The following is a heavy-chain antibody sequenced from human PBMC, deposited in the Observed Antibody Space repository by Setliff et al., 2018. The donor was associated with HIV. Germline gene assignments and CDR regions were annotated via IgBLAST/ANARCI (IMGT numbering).Heavy chain of an antibody. J-gene: IGHJ4*02. D-gene: IGHD3-10*01. CDR2: IIPIFGTA. CDR1: GGTFSSYA. CDR3: ARGRGVIKEKPFDE. Sequence: RASVKVSCKASGGTFSSYAISWVRQAPGRGLEWMGGIIPIFGTANYAQKFQGRVTMTADESTNTAYMELSSLISEDTAVYYCARGRGVIKEKPFDEWGQGTLVTVSS. V-gene: IGHV1-69*13.